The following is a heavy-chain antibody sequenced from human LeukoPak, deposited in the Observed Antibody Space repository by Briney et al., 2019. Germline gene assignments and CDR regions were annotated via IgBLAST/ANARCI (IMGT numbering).Heavy chain of an antibody. Sequence: PGGSLRLSCAASGFTFSSYWMHWVRQAPGKGLVWVSRINSDGSSTSYADSVKGRFTISRDNAKNTLYLQMNSLRAEDTAVYYCARVVSGPRAYYYYGMDVWGQGTTVTVSS. V-gene: IGHV3-74*01. CDR1: GFTFSSYW. CDR3: ARVVSGPRAYYYYGMDV. CDR2: INSDGSST. J-gene: IGHJ6*02. D-gene: IGHD2-21*01.